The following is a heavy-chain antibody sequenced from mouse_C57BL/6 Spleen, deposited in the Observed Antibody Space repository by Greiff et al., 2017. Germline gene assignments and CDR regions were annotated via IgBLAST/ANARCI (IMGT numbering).Heavy chain of an antibody. Sequence: EVQLLESGGGLVQPKGSLKLSCAASGFSFNTYAMNWVRQAPGKGLEWVASIRSKSNNNATDYADSVKDRFTISRDDSESMLYLQMNNLKTEDTAMYYCVRQDYWDAMDYWGQGTSVTVSS. D-gene: IGHD1-1*01. V-gene: IGHV10-1*01. J-gene: IGHJ4*01. CDR1: GFSFNTYA. CDR3: VRQDYWDAMDY. CDR2: IRSKSNNNAT.